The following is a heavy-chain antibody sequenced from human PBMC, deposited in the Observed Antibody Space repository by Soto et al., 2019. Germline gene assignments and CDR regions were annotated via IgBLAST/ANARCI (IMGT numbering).Heavy chain of an antibody. CDR3: ARGSGSGSYRPPYYYYGMDV. V-gene: IGHV4-34*01. J-gene: IGHJ6*02. CDR2: INHSGST. D-gene: IGHD3-10*01. Sequence: QVQLQQWGAGLLKPSETLSLTCAVYGGSFSGYYWSWIRQPPGKGLEWIGEINHSGSTNYNPSLKSRVTISVDTSKNQFSLKLSSVTAADTAVYYCARGSGSGSYRPPYYYYGMDVWGQGTTVTVSS. CDR1: GGSFSGYY.